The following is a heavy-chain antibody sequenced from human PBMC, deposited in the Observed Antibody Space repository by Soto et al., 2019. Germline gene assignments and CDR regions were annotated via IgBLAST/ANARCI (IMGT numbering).Heavy chain of an antibody. CDR3: ASSYDSSGYALGAFDI. D-gene: IGHD3-22*01. CDR1: GGSISSGDYY. J-gene: IGHJ3*02. CDR2: IYYSGST. V-gene: IGHV4-30-4*01. Sequence: PLSLTCTVSGGSISSGDYYWSWIRQPPGKGLEWIGYIYYSGSTYYNPSLKSRVTISVDTSKNQFSLKLSSVTAADTAVYYCASSYDSSGYALGAFDIWGQGTMVTVS.